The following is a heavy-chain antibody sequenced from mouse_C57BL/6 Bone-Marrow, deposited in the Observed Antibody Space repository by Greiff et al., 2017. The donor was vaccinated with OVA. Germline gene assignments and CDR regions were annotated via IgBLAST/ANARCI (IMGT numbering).Heavy chain of an antibody. CDR3: ARAAESHWDFDV. CDR1: GYTFTGYC. V-gene: IGHV1-61*01. Sequence: VQLEQPGAELVKPGASVKLSCKASGYTFTGYCMDWVKQRPEQGLEWIGKIYPADGETHYNQKFKGKATLTVDKSSNTAYMQLSSLTSEYSAVYDCARAAESHWDFDVWGTGTTVTVSS. CDR2: IYPADGET. J-gene: IGHJ1*03. D-gene: IGHD6-2*01.